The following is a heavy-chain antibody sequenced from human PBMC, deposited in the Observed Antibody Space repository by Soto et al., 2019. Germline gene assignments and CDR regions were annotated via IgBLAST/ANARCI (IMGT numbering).Heavy chain of an antibody. D-gene: IGHD1-1*01. J-gene: IGHJ2*01. CDR1: GFSFSTYS. CDR3: AREAGTPGLWYFDL. CDR2: IGSTGATT. Sequence: EVQLVESGGGLVQPGGSLRLSCAGSGFSFSTYSIHWVRQAPGKGPEYVAVIGSTGATTYYADSVKGRFTISRDNSKNTAFLQMGSLRDEDMAVYFCAREAGTPGLWYFDLWGRGTLVTVSS. V-gene: IGHV3-64*07.